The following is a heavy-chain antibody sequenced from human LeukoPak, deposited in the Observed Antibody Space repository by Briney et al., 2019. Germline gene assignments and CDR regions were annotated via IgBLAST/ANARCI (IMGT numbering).Heavy chain of an antibody. CDR2: IYTSGST. D-gene: IGHD3-10*01. V-gene: IGHV4-61*02. J-gene: IGHJ4*02. CDR1: GGSISSGSYY. CDR3: AQIGYGSGSYYPRFDY. Sequence: SQTLSLTCTVSGGSISSGSYYWSWIRQPAGKGLEWIGRIYTSGSTNYNPSLKSRVTISVDTSKNQFSLKLSSVTAADTAVYYCAQIGYGSGSYYPRFDYWGQGTLVTVSS.